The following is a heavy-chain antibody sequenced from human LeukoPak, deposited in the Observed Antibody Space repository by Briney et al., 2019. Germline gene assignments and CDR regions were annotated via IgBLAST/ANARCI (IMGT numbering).Heavy chain of an antibody. CDR2: IYSGGST. J-gene: IGHJ4*02. Sequence: GGSLRLSCAASGFTVSSNYMSWVRQAPGKGLEWVSVIYSGGSTYYADSVKGRFTISRDNSKNTLYLQMNSLRAEDTAVYYCARARSAAGMIVGATDFDYWGQGTLVTVSS. D-gene: IGHD1-26*01. V-gene: IGHV3-53*01. CDR3: ARARSAAGMIVGATDFDY. CDR1: GFTVSSNY.